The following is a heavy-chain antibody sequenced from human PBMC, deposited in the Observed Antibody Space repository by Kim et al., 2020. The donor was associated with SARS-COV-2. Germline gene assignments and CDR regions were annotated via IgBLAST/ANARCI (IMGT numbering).Heavy chain of an antibody. CDR2: IYYSGRT. V-gene: IGHV4-39*01. CDR3: ARHFYGYSYDFPFDY. D-gene: IGHD5-18*01. CDR1: GGSISSSSYY. J-gene: IGHJ4*02. Sequence: SETLSLTCTVSGGSISSSSYYWGWIRQPPGKGLEWIGSIYYSGRTYYNPSLKSRVTISVDTSKNQFSLKLSSVTAADTAVYYCARHFYGYSYDFPFDYWGQGTLVTVSS.